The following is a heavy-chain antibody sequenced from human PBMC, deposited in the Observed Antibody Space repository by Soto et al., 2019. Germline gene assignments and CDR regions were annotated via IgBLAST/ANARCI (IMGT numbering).Heavy chain of an antibody. D-gene: IGHD2-15*01. V-gene: IGHV3-48*01. CDR3: ARVGLYCSGGSCYGNWFDP. Sequence: GSLKISCAASGFTFSSYSMNWVRQAPGKGLEWVSYISSSSSTIYYADSVKGRFTISRDNAKNSLYLQMNSLRAEDTAVYYCARVGLYCSGGSCYGNWFDPWGQGTLVTVSS. CDR1: GFTFSSYS. J-gene: IGHJ5*02. CDR2: ISSSSSTI.